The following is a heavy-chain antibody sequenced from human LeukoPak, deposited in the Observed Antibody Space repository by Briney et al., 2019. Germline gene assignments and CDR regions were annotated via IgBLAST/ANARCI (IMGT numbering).Heavy chain of an antibody. J-gene: IGHJ6*02. CDR3: ARAPGDDFWSGPYYYYGIDV. D-gene: IGHD3-3*01. CDR1: GYTFTSYY. V-gene: IGHV1-46*01. Sequence: ASVKVSCKASGYTFTSYYMHWVRQAPGQGLEWMGIINPSGGSTSYAQKFQGRVTMTRDTSTSTVYMELSSLRSEDTAVYYCARAPGDDFWSGPYYYYGIDVWGQGTTVTVSS. CDR2: INPSGGST.